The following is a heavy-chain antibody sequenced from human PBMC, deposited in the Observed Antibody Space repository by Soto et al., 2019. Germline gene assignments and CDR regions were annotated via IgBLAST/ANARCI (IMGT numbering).Heavy chain of an antibody. Sequence: GGSLRLSCAASGFTFSDYYMSWIRQAPGKGLEWVSYISSSGSTIYYADSVKGRFTISRDNAKNSLYLQMNSLRAEDTAVYYCAREAGPSDYYYMDVWGKGTTVTVSS. D-gene: IGHD6-19*01. V-gene: IGHV3-11*01. CDR3: AREAGPSDYYYMDV. J-gene: IGHJ6*03. CDR1: GFTFSDYY. CDR2: ISSSGSTI.